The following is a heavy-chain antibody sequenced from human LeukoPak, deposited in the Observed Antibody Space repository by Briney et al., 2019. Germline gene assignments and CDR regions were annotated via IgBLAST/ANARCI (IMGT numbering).Heavy chain of an antibody. CDR2: ISSSSSAI. D-gene: IGHD3-22*01. Sequence: GGSLRLSCAASGFTFSSYSMNWVRQAPGKGLEWVSYISSSSSAIYYADSVKGRFTISRDNAKNSLYLQMNSLRDEDTAVYYCAALAYYDSSGLPPWGQGTWSPSPQ. CDR1: GFTFSSYS. CDR3: AALAYYDSSGLPP. V-gene: IGHV3-48*02. J-gene: IGHJ5*02.